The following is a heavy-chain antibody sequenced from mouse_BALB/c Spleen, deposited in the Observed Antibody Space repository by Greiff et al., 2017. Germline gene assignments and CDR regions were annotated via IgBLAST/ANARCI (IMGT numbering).Heavy chain of an antibody. Sequence: EVMLVESGGGLVKPGGSLKLSCAASGFTFSSYTMSWVRQTPEKRLEWVATISSGGGSTYYPDTVKGRFTISRDNAKDTLYLQMSSLKSEDTAMYYCARGVAHYAMDYWGQGTSVTVSS. CDR1: GFTFSSYT. D-gene: IGHD1-3*01. V-gene: IGHV5-6-4*01. CDR3: ARGVAHYAMDY. CDR2: ISSGGGST. J-gene: IGHJ4*01.